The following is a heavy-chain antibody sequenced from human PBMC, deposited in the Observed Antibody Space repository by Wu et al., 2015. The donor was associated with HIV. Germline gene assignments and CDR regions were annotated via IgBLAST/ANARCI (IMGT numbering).Heavy chain of an antibody. V-gene: IGHV1-46*01. CDR2: INPRTDST. J-gene: IGHJ4*02. Sequence: QEQLVQSGPEVKQPGASVKVSCRASGYTFTDYNVHWVRQVPGQGPEWMGVINPRTDSTTYAQPFEGRLTIARDTSKNTVYMELSSLKSEDTARYYCARERVDYDSGGYRAHRGYYFDYWGQGTLVIVSS. CDR1: GYTFTDYN. D-gene: IGHD3-22*01. CDR3: ARERVDYDSGGYRAHRGYYFDY.